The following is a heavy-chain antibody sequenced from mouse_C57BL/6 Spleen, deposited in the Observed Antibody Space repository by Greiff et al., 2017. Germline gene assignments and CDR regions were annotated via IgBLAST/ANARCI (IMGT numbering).Heavy chain of an antibody. Sequence: VQLQQPGAELVRPGSSVKLSCKASGYTFTSYWMHWVKQRPIQGLEWIGNIDPSDSETHYNQKFKDKATLTVDKSSSTAYMQLSSLTSEDSAVYYCARDGSSYGYYFDYWGQGTTLTVSS. J-gene: IGHJ2*01. V-gene: IGHV1-52*01. CDR2: IDPSDSET. CDR1: GYTFTSYW. CDR3: ARDGSSYGYYFDY. D-gene: IGHD1-1*01.